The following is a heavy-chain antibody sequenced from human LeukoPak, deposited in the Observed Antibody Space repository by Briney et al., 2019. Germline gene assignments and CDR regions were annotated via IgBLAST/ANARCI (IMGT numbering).Heavy chain of an antibody. CDR1: GYTFTSYG. J-gene: IGHJ4*02. CDR2: ISAYNGNT. CDR3: AGGSAASIAAAGTYGY. V-gene: IGHV1-18*01. Sequence: ASVKVSCKASGYTFTSYGISWVRQAPGQGLEWMGWISAYNGNTNYAQKLQGRVTMTTDTSTSTAYMELRSLRSDDTAVYYCAGGSAASIAAAGTYGYWGQGTLVTVSS. D-gene: IGHD6-13*01.